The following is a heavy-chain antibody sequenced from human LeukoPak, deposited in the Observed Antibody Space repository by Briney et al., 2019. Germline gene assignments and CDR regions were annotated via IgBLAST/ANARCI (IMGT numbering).Heavy chain of an antibody. CDR3: AKGVSYYYDSTDAFDI. CDR1: GFTFDDYA. J-gene: IGHJ3*02. D-gene: IGHD3-22*01. V-gene: IGHV3-9*01. CDR2: ISWNSGSI. Sequence: GRSLRLSCAASGFTFDDYAMHWVRQAPGKGLEWVSGISWNSGSIGYADSVKGRFTISRDNAKNSLYLQMNGLRAEDTALYYCAKGVSYYYDSTDAFDIWGQGTMVTVSS.